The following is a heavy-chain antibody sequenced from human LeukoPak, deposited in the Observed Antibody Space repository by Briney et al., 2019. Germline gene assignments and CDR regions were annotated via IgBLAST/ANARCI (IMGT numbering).Heavy chain of an antibody. CDR1: GGSFSDYF. V-gene: IGHV4-34*01. D-gene: IGHD2-2*01. CDR3: ARDVVVVPAAIHYGMDV. CDR2: INHSGRT. Sequence: SEPLSLNCAVYGGSFSDYFWGWIRQPPGKGLEWIGEINHSGRTYYNPSFKSRVTISVDTSKNQFSLNLSSVTAADTAVYYCARDVVVVPAAIHYGMDVWGQGTTVTVSS. J-gene: IGHJ6*02.